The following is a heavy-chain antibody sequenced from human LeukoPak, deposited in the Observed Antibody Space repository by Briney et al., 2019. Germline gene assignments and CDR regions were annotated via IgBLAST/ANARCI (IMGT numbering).Heavy chain of an antibody. CDR3: AKGGCSSTTCYLANP. CDR2: ISYDGTIR. D-gene: IGHD2-2*01. Sequence: QSGGSLRLSCAAPGLTFSSYGMHWVRQAPGKGLEWVAVISYDGTIRNYADSVKGRFTISRDNSKNTLYLQMNSLTAEDTAPYYCAKGGCSSTTCYLANPWGQGTLVTVSS. CDR1: GLTFSSYG. V-gene: IGHV3-30*18. J-gene: IGHJ5*02.